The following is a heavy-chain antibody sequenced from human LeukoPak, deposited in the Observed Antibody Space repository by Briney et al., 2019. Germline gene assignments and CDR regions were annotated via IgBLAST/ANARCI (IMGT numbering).Heavy chain of an antibody. V-gene: IGHV3-33*01. Sequence: GGSLRLSCAASGFSSYGMHWVRQAPGKGLGWVAVIWYDESNKYYADSVKGRFTISRDSSRNTLYLQMNSLRAEDTAVYYCARDGFSSSWYGRALDYWGQGTLVTVSS. CDR2: IWYDESNK. CDR3: ARDGFSSSWYGRALDY. D-gene: IGHD6-13*01. CDR1: GFSSYG. J-gene: IGHJ4*02.